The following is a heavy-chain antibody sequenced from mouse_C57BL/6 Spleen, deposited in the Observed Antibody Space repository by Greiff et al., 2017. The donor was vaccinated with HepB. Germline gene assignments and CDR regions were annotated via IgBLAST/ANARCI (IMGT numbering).Heavy chain of an antibody. V-gene: IGHV1-50*01. CDR1: GYTFTSYW. J-gene: IGHJ2*01. Sequence: QVQLKQPGAELVKPGASVKLSCKASGYTFTSYWMQWVKQRPGQGLEWIGEIDPSDSYTNYNQKFKGKATLTVDTSSSTAYMQLSSLTSEDSAGYYCARGIYDGYYWGQGTTLTVSS. CDR2: IDPSDSYT. CDR3: ARGIYDGYY. D-gene: IGHD2-3*01.